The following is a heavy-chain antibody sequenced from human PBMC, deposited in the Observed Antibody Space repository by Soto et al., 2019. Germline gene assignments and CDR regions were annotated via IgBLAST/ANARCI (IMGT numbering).Heavy chain of an antibody. Sequence: HPVGSLRLSCAGSGFNVRSYWMSWVRQAPGKGLEWVASIKEDGSEIYYLQSVGGRFAISRDSAGNALQLAMNYLSAEDTATYFCARDIGFDYVNWGQGTLVTVSS. D-gene: IGHD3-16*01. CDR2: IKEDGSEI. CDR1: GFNVRSYW. J-gene: IGHJ4*02. CDR3: ARDIGFDYVN. V-gene: IGHV3-7*01.